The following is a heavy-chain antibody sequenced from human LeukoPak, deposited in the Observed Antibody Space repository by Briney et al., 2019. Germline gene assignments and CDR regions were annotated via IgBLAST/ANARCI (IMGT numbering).Heavy chain of an antibody. V-gene: IGHV3-33*08. CDR3: ARDRHGMAV. CDR1: GFTFSSYA. Sequence: GGSLRLSCAASGFTFSSYAMSWVRQAPGKGLEWVAVIWYDGSNKHYADSVKGRFTISRDNSKNTLYLQMNSLRAEDTAVYYCARDRHGMAVWGQGTTVTVSS. J-gene: IGHJ6*02. CDR2: IWYDGSNK.